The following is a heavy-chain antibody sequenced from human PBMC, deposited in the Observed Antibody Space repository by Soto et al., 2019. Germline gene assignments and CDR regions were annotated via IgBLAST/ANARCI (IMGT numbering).Heavy chain of an antibody. CDR2: FDPEDGET. CDR3: ATVGSSSPGSYYYGMDV. V-gene: IGHV1-24*01. D-gene: IGHD6-6*01. CDR1: GYTLTELS. J-gene: IGHJ6*02. Sequence: ASVKVSCKVSGYTLTELSMHWVRQAPGKGLEWMGGFDPEDGETIYAQKFQGRVTMTEDTSTDTAYMELSSLRSEDTAVYYCATVGSSSPGSYYYGMDVWGQGTTVTVSS.